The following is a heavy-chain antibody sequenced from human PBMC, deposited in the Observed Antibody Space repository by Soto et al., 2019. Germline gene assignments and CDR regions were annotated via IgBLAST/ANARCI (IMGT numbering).Heavy chain of an antibody. CDR2: INPNSGGT. CDR3: ARDRVPLLYYYYGMDV. Sequence: ASVKVSCKASGYTFTGYYMHWVRQAPGQGLEWKGWINPNSGGTNYAQKFQGRVTMTRDTSISTAYMELSRLRSDDTAVYYCARDRVPLLYYYYGMDVWGQGTTVTVSS. D-gene: IGHD3-3*01. J-gene: IGHJ6*02. V-gene: IGHV1-2*02. CDR1: GYTFTGYY.